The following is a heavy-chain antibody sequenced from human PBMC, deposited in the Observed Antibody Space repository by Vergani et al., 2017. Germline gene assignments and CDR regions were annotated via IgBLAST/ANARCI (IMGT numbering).Heavy chain of an antibody. D-gene: IGHD2-15*01. V-gene: IGHV4-59*08. Sequence: QVQLQQSGPGLVKPSQTLSLTCAISGDSVSSNSAAWTWIRQPAGKTLEWIGEIFSSGTTNYNPSFKNRVTMSVDTSKNQFSLKLSSVTAADTAVYYCTRHWAVVAANNWFDPWGQGTLVTVSS. CDR2: IFSSGTT. CDR1: GDSVSSNSAA. CDR3: TRHWAVVAANNWFDP. J-gene: IGHJ5*02.